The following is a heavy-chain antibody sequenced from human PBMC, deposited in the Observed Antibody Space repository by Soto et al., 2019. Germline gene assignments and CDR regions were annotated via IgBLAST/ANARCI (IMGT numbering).Heavy chain of an antibody. D-gene: IGHD6-6*01. CDR1: GKYFTTQC. CDR3: ARDLTIVAATRPRFENSVMDV. Sequence: SGKYFTTQCMTYHRRDTGQGLEWMGWISPYNGHTQFVERFQGRVTMTTDTSTKTAYMELRNLRSDDTAHYYCARDLTIVAATRPRFENSVMDVWLQGTTVTVS. V-gene: IGHV1-18*01. J-gene: IGHJ6*01. CDR2: ISPYNGHT.